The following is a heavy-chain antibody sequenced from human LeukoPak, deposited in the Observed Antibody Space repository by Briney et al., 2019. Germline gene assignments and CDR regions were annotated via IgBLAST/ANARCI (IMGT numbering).Heavy chain of an antibody. Sequence: GGSLRLSCVASGFTFSTYGMHWVRQAPGKGLEWVAVISYDGSNKYYADSVKGRFTIFRDNSKNTLYLQMNSLRAEDTAVYYCAKSGSGGSYRDFDYWGQGTLVTVSS. J-gene: IGHJ4*02. D-gene: IGHD1-26*01. V-gene: IGHV3-30*18. CDR3: AKSGSGGSYRDFDY. CDR2: ISYDGSNK. CDR1: GFTFSTYG.